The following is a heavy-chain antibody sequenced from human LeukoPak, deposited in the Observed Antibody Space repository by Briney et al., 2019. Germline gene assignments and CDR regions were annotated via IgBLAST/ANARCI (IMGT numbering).Heavy chain of an antibody. CDR3: ARVGRTNYYYYGMDV. V-gene: IGHV4-59*01. J-gene: IGHJ6*02. CDR1: GGSISSYY. Sequence: ETLSLTCTVSGGSISSYYWSWIRQPPGKGLEWIGYIYDSGSTNYNPSLKSRVTISVDTSKNQFSLKLSSVTAADTAVYYCARVGRTNYYYYGMDVWGQGTTVTVSS. D-gene: IGHD1-1*01. CDR2: IYDSGST.